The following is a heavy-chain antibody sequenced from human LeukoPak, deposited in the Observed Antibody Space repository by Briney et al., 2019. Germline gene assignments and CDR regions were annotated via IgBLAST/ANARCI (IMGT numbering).Heavy chain of an antibody. Sequence: SETLSLTCAVYGGSFSGYYWSWIRQPPGKGLEWIGYIYYSGSTNYNPSLKSRVTISVDTSKNQFSLKLSSVTAADTAVYYCARDDGDRFYWGQGTLVTVSS. CDR1: GGSFSGYY. J-gene: IGHJ4*02. V-gene: IGHV4-59*01. CDR2: IYYSGST. CDR3: ARDDGDRFY. D-gene: IGHD4-17*01.